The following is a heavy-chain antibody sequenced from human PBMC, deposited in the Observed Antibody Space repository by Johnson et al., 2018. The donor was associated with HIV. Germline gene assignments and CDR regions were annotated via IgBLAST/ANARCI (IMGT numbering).Heavy chain of an antibody. CDR2: ISWNSGSI. CDR3: AREGHGAFDI. Sequence: VQLVESGGGLVQPGRSLRLSCAASGFTFDDYAMHWVRQAPGKGLEWVSGISWNSGSIGYADSVKGRFTISRDNAKNSLYLQMNSLRAEDTALYYCAREGHGAFDIWGQGTMVTVSS. V-gene: IGHV3-9*01. J-gene: IGHJ3*02. CDR1: GFTFDDYA.